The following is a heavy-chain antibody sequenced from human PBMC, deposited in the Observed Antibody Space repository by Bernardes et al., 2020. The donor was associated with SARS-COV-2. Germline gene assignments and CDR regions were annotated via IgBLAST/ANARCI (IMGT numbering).Heavy chain of an antibody. D-gene: IGHD3-22*01. Sequence: SVKVSCKASGYTFTGYYMHWVRQAPGQGLEWMGWINPNSGGTNYAQKFQGRVTMTRDTSISTAYMELSRLRSDDTAVYYSARGHYDSSGPPGGFDPWGQGTLVTVSS. CDR2: INPNSGGT. CDR3: ARGHYDSSGPPGGFDP. CDR1: GYTFTGYY. V-gene: IGHV1-2*02. J-gene: IGHJ5*02.